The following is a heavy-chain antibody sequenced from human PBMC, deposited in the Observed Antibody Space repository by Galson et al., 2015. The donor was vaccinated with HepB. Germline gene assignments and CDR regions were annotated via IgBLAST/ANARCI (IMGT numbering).Heavy chain of an antibody. D-gene: IGHD6-13*01. V-gene: IGHV4-39*01. CDR2: IHYSGST. CDR1: GGSISSSTYY. CDR3: ARSLAAADVRGPFDY. Sequence: ETLSLTCTVSGGSISSSTYYWGWIRQPPGKGLEWIGSIHYSGSTYYKSSLKSRVTISVDTSKNQFSLKLRSVTAADTAVYFCARSLAAADVRGPFDYWGQGTLVTVSS. J-gene: IGHJ4*02.